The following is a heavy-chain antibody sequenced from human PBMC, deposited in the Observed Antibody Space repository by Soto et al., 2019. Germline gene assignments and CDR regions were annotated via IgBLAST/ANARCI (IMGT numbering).Heavy chain of an antibody. J-gene: IGHJ4*02. CDR1: GFVLSSYS. D-gene: IGHD5-18*01. V-gene: IGHV3-48*01. CDR2: IGTGTRTR. CDR3: VRSYSYGFGY. Sequence: EVQLVESGGGLVQPGGSLRLSCAASGFVLSSYSMSWVRQAPGKGLEWVSYIGTGTRTRYYADSVKGRFTISRDNGKNSLFLQMNSLRAEDTALYYCVRSYSYGFGYWGQGTLVTVSS.